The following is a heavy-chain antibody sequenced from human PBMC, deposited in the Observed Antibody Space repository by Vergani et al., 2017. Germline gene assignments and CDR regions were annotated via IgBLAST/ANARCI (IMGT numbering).Heavy chain of an antibody. V-gene: IGHV5-51*01. J-gene: IGHJ4*02. CDR2: IYPADSDN. Sequence: EVELVQSGPEMRKPGESLKISCKGSEYSFGNYWIGWVRQMPGKGLEWMGIIYPADSDNRYSPSFPGQVTISADKSISTAFLQWDSLKPSDTALYYCARHTTYTDSWGQGTLVTVSS. D-gene: IGHD1-1*01. CDR3: ARHTTYTDS. CDR1: EYSFGNYW.